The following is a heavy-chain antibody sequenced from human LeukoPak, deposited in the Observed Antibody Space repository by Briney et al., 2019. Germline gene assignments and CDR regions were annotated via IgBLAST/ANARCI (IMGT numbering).Heavy chain of an antibody. CDR3: AKEPFEATSGFDY. V-gene: IGHV3-23*01. CDR1: GFTFSSYA. Sequence: PGGSLRLSCAASGFTFSSYAMSWVRQAPGKGLEWVSAISGSGDITYYADSVKGRFTISRDNSKNTLYLQMNSLRAEDTAVYYCAKEPFEATSGFDYWGQGTLVTVSS. CDR2: ISGSGDIT. D-gene: IGHD3-16*01. J-gene: IGHJ4*02.